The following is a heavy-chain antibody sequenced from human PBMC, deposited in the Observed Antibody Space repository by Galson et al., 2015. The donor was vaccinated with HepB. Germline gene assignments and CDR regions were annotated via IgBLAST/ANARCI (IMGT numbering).Heavy chain of an antibody. Sequence: SLRLSCAASGFTFDDYAMHWVRQAPGKGLEWVSGISWNSGSIGYADSVKGRFTISRDNAKNSLYLQMNSLRTEDTALYYCAKEGAAGPHFDYWGQVALVTVSS. CDR3: AKEGAAGPHFDY. D-gene: IGHD6-13*01. CDR2: ISWNSGSI. J-gene: IGHJ4*02. V-gene: IGHV3-9*01. CDR1: GFTFDDYA.